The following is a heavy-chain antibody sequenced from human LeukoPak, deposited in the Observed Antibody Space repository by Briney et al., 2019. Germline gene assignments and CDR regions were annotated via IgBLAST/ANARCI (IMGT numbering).Heavy chain of an antibody. Sequence: PSETLSLTCTVSGGSISSYYWSWLRQPPGKGLEGIGYIYYSGSTNYNPSLTSRVTISVDTSKNQFSLKLSSVTAADTAVYYCARGGAPYYYYGMDVWGQGTTVTVSS. V-gene: IGHV4-59*01. J-gene: IGHJ6*02. CDR3: ARGGAPYYYYGMDV. CDR2: IYYSGST. CDR1: GGSISSYY. D-gene: IGHD2-15*01.